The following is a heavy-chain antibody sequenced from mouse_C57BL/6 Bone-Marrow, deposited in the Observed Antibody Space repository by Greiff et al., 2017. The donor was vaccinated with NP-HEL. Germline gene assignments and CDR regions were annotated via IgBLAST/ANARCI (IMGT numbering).Heavy chain of an antibody. J-gene: IGHJ1*03. D-gene: IGHD2-1*01. V-gene: IGHV1-52*01. CDR3: ARWIYYGIYWYFDV. CDR1: GYTFPSYW. Sequence: VQLQQPGAELVRPGSSVKLSCKASGYTFPSYWMHWVKQRPIQGLEWIGNIDPSDSETHYNQKFKDKATLTVDKSSSTAYMQLSSLTSEDSAVYYCARWIYYGIYWYFDVWGTGTTVTVSS. CDR2: IDPSDSET.